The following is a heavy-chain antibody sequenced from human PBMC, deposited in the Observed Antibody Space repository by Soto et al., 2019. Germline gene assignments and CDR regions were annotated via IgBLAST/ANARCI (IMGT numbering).Heavy chain of an antibody. CDR2: INHSGST. CDR1: GGSFSGYY. CDR3: ARFGRMLRHYYYGMDV. V-gene: IGHV4-34*01. D-gene: IGHD3-10*01. J-gene: IGHJ6*02. Sequence: QVQLQQWGAGLLKPSETLSLTCAVYGGSFSGYYWSWIRQPPGKGLELIGEINHSGSTNYNPCLKSRVTISVDTSKNQFSLQLSSVTAADTAVYYCARFGRMLRHYYYGMDVWGQGTTVTVSS.